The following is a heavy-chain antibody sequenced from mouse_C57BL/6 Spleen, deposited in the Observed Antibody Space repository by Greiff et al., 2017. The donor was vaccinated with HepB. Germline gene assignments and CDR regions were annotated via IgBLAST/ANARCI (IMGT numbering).Heavy chain of an antibody. V-gene: IGHV5-17*01. CDR2: ISSGSSTI. Sequence: EVHLVESGGGLVKPGGSLKLSCAASGFTFSDYGMHWVRQAPEKGLEWVAYISSGSSTIYYADTVKGRFTISRDNAKNTLFLQMTSLRSEDTAMYYCARSPYYYGSSHGVYYAMDYWGQGTSVTVSS. CDR3: ARSPYYYGSSHGVYYAMDY. J-gene: IGHJ4*01. D-gene: IGHD1-1*01. CDR1: GFTFSDYG.